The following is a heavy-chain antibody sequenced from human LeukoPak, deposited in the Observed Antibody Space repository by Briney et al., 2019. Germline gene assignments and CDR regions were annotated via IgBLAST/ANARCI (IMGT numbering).Heavy chain of an antibody. CDR1: RFTFSNYA. J-gene: IGHJ2*01. D-gene: IGHD4-23*01. V-gene: IGHV3-23*01. Sequence: GGSLRLSCAASRFTFSNYAMSWARQAPGKGLEWVSGISGSGGSTYYADSVKGRFTISRDNSKNTMYLQTNSLRAEDTAVYYCAKDLYGGSVYWYFGLWGRGTLVTVSS. CDR2: ISGSGGST. CDR3: AKDLYGGSVYWYFGL.